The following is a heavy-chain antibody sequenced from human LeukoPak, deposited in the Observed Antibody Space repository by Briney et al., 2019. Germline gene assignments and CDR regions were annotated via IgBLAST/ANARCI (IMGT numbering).Heavy chain of an antibody. CDR2: IKQDGNEK. CDR1: GFTFSTSW. D-gene: IGHD6-13*01. CDR3: SRGSYSRGGSFDY. V-gene: IGHV3-7*01. Sequence: GGSLRLSCAASGFTFSTSWMIWVRQAPGKGLEWVANIKQDGNEKYYVDSVKGRFTISRDNAKNSLFLQMNSLRVEDTAMYYCSRGSYSRGGSFDYWGQGTPVTVSS. J-gene: IGHJ4*02.